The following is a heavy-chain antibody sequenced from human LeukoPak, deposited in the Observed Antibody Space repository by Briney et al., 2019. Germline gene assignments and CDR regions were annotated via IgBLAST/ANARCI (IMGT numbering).Heavy chain of an antibody. Sequence: PSETLSLTCAVSGGSISSGGYSWSWIRQPPGKGLEWIGYIYHSGSTYYNPSLKSRVTISVDRSKNQFSLKLSSVTAADTAVYYCARVVMVRGKGDYFDYWGQGTLVTVSS. CDR1: GGSISSGGYS. V-gene: IGHV4-30-2*01. J-gene: IGHJ4*02. CDR3: ARVVMVRGKGDYFDY. D-gene: IGHD3-10*01. CDR2: IYHSGST.